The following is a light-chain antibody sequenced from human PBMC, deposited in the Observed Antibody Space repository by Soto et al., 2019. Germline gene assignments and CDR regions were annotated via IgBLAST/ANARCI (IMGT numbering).Light chain of an antibody. CDR2: DAS. V-gene: IGKV3-20*01. CDR3: QLYAIPPRT. J-gene: IGKJ1*01. CDR1: QRLRATY. Sequence: WTKSKDPLSLSSGETATLSCRASQRLRATYVAWYQQRPGQAPRLLIYDASFRPTGVPARFSGRGSGTDFTLSIIRLVPEDYAVYYCQLYAIPPRTFGQGTKVDIK.